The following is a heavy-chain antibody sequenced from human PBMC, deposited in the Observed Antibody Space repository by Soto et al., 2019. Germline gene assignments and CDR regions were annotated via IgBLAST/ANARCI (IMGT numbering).Heavy chain of an antibody. CDR2: IIPIFGTA. Sequence: SVKVSCKASGGTFSSYAISWVRQAPGQGLEWMGGIIPIFGTANYAQKFQGRVTITADESTSTAYMELSSLRSEDTAVYYCARDTYGDYYYYGMDVWGQGTTVTVSS. D-gene: IGHD3-16*01. CDR3: ARDTYGDYYYYGMDV. J-gene: IGHJ6*02. CDR1: GGTFSSYA. V-gene: IGHV1-69*13.